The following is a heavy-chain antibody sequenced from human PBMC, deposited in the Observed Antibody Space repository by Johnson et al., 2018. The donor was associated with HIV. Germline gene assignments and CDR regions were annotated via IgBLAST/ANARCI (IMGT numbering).Heavy chain of an antibody. Sequence: QMMLVESGGGVVQPGRSLRLSCAASGFTFSSYGMHWVRQAPGKGLEWVAVIWYDGSNKYYADSVKGRFTISRDNSKNTLYLQMNSLRAEDTAVYYCAKDLRAYYYDSSGISQDAFDIWGQGTMVTVSS. CDR1: GFTFSSYG. V-gene: IGHV3-33*06. J-gene: IGHJ3*02. CDR3: AKDLRAYYYDSSGISQDAFDI. CDR2: IWYDGSNK. D-gene: IGHD3-22*01.